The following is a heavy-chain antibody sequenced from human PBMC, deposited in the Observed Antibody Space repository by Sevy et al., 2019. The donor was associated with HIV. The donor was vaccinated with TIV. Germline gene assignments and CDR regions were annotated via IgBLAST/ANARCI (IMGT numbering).Heavy chain of an antibody. CDR1: GFTFSDPW. CDR3: TAHPSLSGAMVLVTEGCMDY. CDR2: IKSKSDGGTT. D-gene: IGHD5-18*01. J-gene: IGHJ6*02. V-gene: IGHV3-15*01. Sequence: GGSLRLSCVASGFTFSDPWMSWVRQAPGKGLEWVGRIKSKSDGGTTDYAAPVKGRFTISRDDSKNTRYLQMNRLKTDYTGVYDCTAHPSLSGAMVLVTEGCMDYWGHGTTVTVSS.